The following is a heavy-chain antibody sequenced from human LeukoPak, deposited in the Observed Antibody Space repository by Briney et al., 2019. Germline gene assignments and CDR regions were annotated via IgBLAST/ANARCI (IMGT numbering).Heavy chain of an antibody. CDR2: ISSSSSYI. Sequence: PGGSLRLSCAASGFTFSYYGMHWVRQAPGKGLEWVSSISSSSSYIYYADSVKGRFTISRDNAKNSLYLQMNSLRAEDTAVYYCARDYYGSGSYYYKPFDYWGQGTLVTVSS. CDR3: ARDYYGSGSYYYKPFDY. V-gene: IGHV3-21*01. D-gene: IGHD3-10*01. CDR1: GFTFSYYG. J-gene: IGHJ4*02.